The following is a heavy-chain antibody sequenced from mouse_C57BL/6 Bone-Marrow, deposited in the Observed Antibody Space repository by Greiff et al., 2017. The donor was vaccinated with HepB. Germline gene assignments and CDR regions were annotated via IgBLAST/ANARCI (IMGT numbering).Heavy chain of an antibody. Sequence: VQLQQPGAELVKPGASVKLSCKASGYTFTSYWMQWVKQRPGQGLEWIGEIDPSDSYTNYNQKFKGKATLTVDTSSSTAYMQLSSLTSEDSAVYYCALLLRWYFDYWGQGTTLTVSS. CDR2: IDPSDSYT. V-gene: IGHV1-50*01. D-gene: IGHD1-1*01. J-gene: IGHJ2*01. CDR1: GYTFTSYW. CDR3: ALLLRWYFDY.